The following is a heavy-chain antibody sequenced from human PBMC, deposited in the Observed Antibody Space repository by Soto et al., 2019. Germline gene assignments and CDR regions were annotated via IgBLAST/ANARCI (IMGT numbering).Heavy chain of an antibody. CDR2: IIPIFGTA. Sequence: GASVKVSCKASGGTFSSYAISWVRQAPGQGLEWMGGIIPIFGTANYAQKFQGRVTMTTDTSTSTAYMELRSLRSDDTAVYYCARVYNGDYDYWGQGTLVTVSS. V-gene: IGHV1-69*05. CDR1: GGTFSSYA. D-gene: IGHD1-1*01. J-gene: IGHJ4*02. CDR3: ARVYNGDYDY.